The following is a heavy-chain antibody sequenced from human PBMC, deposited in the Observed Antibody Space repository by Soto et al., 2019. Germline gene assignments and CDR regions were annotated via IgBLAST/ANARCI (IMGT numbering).Heavy chain of an antibody. D-gene: IGHD3-16*02. CDR2: VNRGGRT. V-gene: IGHV4-34*01. CDR3: ARLMEDNVWGSYRYLDL. J-gene: IGHJ5*02. CDR1: VRRSVTIL. Sequence: SETCPSPVVFLVRRSVTILGVGFVKPRGGGLHWIGEVNRGGRTKYSPSLERRLTISVDPSRNQVSLELRSVTAADTAIYYCARLMEDNVWGSYRYLDLWGQGTLVTVSS.